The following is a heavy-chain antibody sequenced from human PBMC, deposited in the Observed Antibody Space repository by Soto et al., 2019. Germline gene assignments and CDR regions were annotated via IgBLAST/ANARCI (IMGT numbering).Heavy chain of an antibody. Sequence: PSETLSLTCTVSGVSINSADFYWSWIRQAPGKGLEWIGYIYHTGSSQHHPSLRGRVDISMDTSKNQFSLKLSSVTAADTAVYYCAREERYYDSSGYYYYFDYWGQGTLVTV. CDR2: IYHTGSS. CDR3: AREERYYDSSGYYYYFDY. CDR1: GVSINSADFY. V-gene: IGHV4-30-4*01. J-gene: IGHJ4*02. D-gene: IGHD3-22*01.